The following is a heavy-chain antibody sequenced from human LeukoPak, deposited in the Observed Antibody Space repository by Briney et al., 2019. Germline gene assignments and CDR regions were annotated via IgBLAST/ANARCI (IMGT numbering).Heavy chain of an antibody. CDR3: AKNITN. CDR1: GFTFSNYA. CDR2: ISESGDNK. Sequence: PGGSLRLSCAASGFTFSNYAMSWVPQAPGKGLEWVSGISESGDNKYHADSVKGRFTISRDNSKNTLYLQMNSLRAEDTALYYCAKNITNWGQGTLVTVSS. V-gene: IGHV3-23*01. J-gene: IGHJ4*02. D-gene: IGHD1-14*01.